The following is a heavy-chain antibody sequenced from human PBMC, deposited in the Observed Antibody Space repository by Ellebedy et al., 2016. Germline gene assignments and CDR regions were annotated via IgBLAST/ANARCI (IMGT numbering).Heavy chain of an antibody. D-gene: IGHD5-18*01. J-gene: IGHJ4*02. CDR2: IKSKTDGGAA. V-gene: IGHV3-15*01. CDR1: GFTFSNAW. Sequence: GESLKISCAASGFTFSNAWMNWVRQAPGKGLEWVGRIKSKTDGGAADYAAPVKGRFTISSGDSKNTLYLQMNSLKTEDTAVYFCTTVYRYNYDTVWGQGTLVTVSS. CDR3: TTVYRYNYDTV.